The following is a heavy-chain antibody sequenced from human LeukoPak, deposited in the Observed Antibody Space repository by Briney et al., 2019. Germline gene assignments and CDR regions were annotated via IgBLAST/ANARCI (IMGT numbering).Heavy chain of an antibody. CDR3: ARVKYCSAGSCYAAFDI. Sequence: GGSLRLSCAASGFTFSSYAMHWVRQAPGKGLEWVAVIWYDGSNKYYADSVKGRFTISRDNSKNTLYLQMNSLRAEDTAVYYCARVKYCSAGSCYAAFDIWGQGTMVTVSS. D-gene: IGHD2-15*01. CDR1: GFTFSSYA. J-gene: IGHJ3*02. CDR2: IWYDGSNK. V-gene: IGHV3-33*08.